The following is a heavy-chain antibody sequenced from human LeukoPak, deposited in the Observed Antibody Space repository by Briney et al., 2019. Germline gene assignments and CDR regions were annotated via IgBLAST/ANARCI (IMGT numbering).Heavy chain of an antibody. CDR2: IYYSGST. Sequence: SETLSLTCTVSGGSISSSSYYWGWIRQPPGKGLEWIGSIYYSGSTYYNPSLKSRVTISADTSKNQFSLKLSSVTAADTAVYYCARQGTGPIRYWGQGTLVTVSS. D-gene: IGHD7-27*01. CDR1: GGSISSSSYY. V-gene: IGHV4-39*01. CDR3: ARQGTGPIRY. J-gene: IGHJ4*02.